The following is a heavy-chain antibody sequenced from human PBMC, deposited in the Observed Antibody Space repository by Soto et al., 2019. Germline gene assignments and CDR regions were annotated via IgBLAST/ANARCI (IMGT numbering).Heavy chain of an antibody. V-gene: IGHV3-74*01. CDR2: INSDGSDT. J-gene: IGHJ6*03. CDR1: GFTLSRYC. D-gene: IGHD6-19*01. Sequence: GGSLRLSCAASGFTLSRYCMHWVRQAPGKGLVWVSRINSDGSDTIYADSVKGRFTISRDNAKNTLYLQMNSLRVEDTAVYYCARWERVAVAGTVGYYYYMDVWGKGTTVPSP. CDR3: ARWERVAVAGTVGYYYYMDV.